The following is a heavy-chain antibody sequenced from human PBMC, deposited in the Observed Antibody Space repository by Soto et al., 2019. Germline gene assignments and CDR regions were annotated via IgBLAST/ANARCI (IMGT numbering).Heavy chain of an antibody. CDR2: IYYSGST. V-gene: IGHV4-59*01. Sequence: QVQLQESGPGLVKPSETLSLTCTVSGGSISSYYWSWIRQAPGKGLEWIGYIYYSGSTNYNPSLKSRVTISVDTSKNQVSLKLSSVTAAETAVYYCARGVVSGHDYYYYYYMDVWGKGTTVTVSS. CDR3: ARGVVSGHDYYYYYYMDV. J-gene: IGHJ6*03. D-gene: IGHD3-3*01. CDR1: GGSISSYY.